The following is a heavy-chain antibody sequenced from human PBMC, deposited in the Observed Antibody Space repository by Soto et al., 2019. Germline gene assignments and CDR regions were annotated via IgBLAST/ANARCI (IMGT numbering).Heavy chain of an antibody. V-gene: IGHV3-30*03. CDR2: ILYDGSKK. J-gene: IGHJ4*02. D-gene: IGHD3-16*01. CDR3: VRYLALMADY. Sequence: LRLSCVASGFHLNTDGIYWVRQAPGEALQWVAQILYDGSKKHYADSVKRRFTITRDNSENTVYLQMDSLRVDATAMYYCVRYLALMADYWGQGTLVTVSS. CDR1: GFHLNTDG.